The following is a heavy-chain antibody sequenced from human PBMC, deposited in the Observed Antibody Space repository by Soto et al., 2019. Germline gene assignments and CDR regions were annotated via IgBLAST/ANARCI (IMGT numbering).Heavy chain of an antibody. CDR1: GFIFDDHA. Sequence: GGSLRLSCVASGFIFDDHAMHWVRQVPGKGLEWVSGIGWNSERIGYGDSVRGRFTISRDNAKKSLYLQMSSLRPEDTALYYCGRDLSSGWSGIDLWGQGTTVTVYS. CDR3: GRDLSSGWSGIDL. V-gene: IGHV3-9*01. D-gene: IGHD3-22*01. J-gene: IGHJ6*02. CDR2: IGWNSERI.